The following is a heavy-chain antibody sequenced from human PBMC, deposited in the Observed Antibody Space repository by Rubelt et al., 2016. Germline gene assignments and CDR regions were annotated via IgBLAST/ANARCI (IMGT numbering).Heavy chain of an antibody. Sequence: QVQLQQWGAGLLKPSETLSLTCAVYGGSFSGYYWSWIRQPPGKGLEWIGEINHSGSTNYNPSLKSLVTISVDTSKNQFSLKLSSVTAADTAVYYCARGSGDYYENWFDPWGQGTLVTVSS. CDR1: GGSFSGYY. J-gene: IGHJ5*02. V-gene: IGHV4-34*01. D-gene: IGHD2-21*02. CDR3: ARGSGDYYENWFDP. CDR2: INHSGST.